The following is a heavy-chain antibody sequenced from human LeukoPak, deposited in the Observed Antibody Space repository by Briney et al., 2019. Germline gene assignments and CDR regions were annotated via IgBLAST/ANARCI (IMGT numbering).Heavy chain of an antibody. J-gene: IGHJ4*02. Sequence: GGPLRLSCAASGFTFSSYGMSWVRQAPGKGLEWVSTISGSGGSTYYADSVKGRFAISRDNSKTTLYLQMNSLRAEDSAVYYCAKDHNSRRSDVLRYFDYWGQGTLVTVST. CDR1: GFTFSSYG. CDR3: AKDHNSRRSDVLRYFDY. D-gene: IGHD4-11*01. CDR2: ISGSGGST. V-gene: IGHV3-23*01.